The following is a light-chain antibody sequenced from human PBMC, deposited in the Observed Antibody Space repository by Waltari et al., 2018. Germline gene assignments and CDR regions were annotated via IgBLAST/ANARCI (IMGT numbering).Light chain of an antibody. V-gene: IGKV1-5*03. Sequence: DIQMTQSPPTLSASVGDRVTITCRASQSIGGWLAWYQQQPGKATKFLIYKASNLETGVPSRFSGSGSGTEFTLTISSLQPDDFATYFCQQYNDYPWTFGQGTKVEMK. CDR3: QQYNDYPWT. J-gene: IGKJ1*01. CDR2: KAS. CDR1: QSIGGW.